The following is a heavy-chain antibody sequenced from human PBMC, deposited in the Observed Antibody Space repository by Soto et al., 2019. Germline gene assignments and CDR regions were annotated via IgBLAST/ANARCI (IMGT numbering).Heavy chain of an antibody. J-gene: IGHJ4*02. CDR3: ATIYGSGDRDFDY. D-gene: IGHD3-10*01. CDR1: GDTFSFYT. CDR2: INPILSMS. V-gene: IGHV1-69*02. Sequence: QVQLVQSGAEVKKPGSSVKVSCKASGDTFSFYTINWVRQAPGLGLEWVGRINPILSMSNYAQKFQGRVTMTADKSTNTAYMELRSLRSEDTAMYYCATIYGSGDRDFDYWGQGALVTVSS.